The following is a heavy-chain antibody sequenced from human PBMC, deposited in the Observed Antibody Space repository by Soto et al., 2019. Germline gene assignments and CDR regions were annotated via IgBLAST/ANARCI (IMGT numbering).Heavy chain of an antibody. CDR1: GFTFSSYW. CDR2: IKEDGSGK. CDR3: VRVGRLGGY. Sequence: EVQLVESGGGLVQPGGSLRLSCTASGFTFSSYWMSWVRQAPGKGLGWVANIKEDGSGKYYVDSVKGRFSISRDNARNSLYLQMNSLRVEDTAVYYCVRVGRLGGYWCQGALVSVSS. J-gene: IGHJ4*02. D-gene: IGHD3-16*01. V-gene: IGHV3-7*03.